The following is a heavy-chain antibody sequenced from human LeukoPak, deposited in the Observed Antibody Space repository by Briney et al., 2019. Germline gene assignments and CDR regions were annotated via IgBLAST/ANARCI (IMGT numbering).Heavy chain of an antibody. CDR1: GFTFNYYA. Sequence: GGSLRLSCEASGFTFNYYAMSWVRQTPGKGLEWVAATVGGRPDTYHADSVKGRFTVSRDDSRSTLFLQMNSLRVEDTAVYYCTKAPLRSCSGAFCYPFDYWGQGTLVTVSS. J-gene: IGHJ4*02. CDR2: TVGGRPDT. CDR3: TKAPLRSCSGAFCYPFDY. V-gene: IGHV3-23*01. D-gene: IGHD2-8*02.